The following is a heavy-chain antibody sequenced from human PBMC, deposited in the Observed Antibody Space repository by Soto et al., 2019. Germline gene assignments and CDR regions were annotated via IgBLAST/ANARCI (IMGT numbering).Heavy chain of an antibody. J-gene: IGHJ5*02. CDR1: GYTFTSYA. V-gene: IGHV1-18*01. Sequence: QVQLVQSGAEVKKPGASVKVSCKASGYTFTSYAISWVRQAPGQGLEWMGWISAYNGNTNYAQKLQGRVTMTPDTTANTAYMELRSVRSDDTAVYYSARDSPPNYLWGQGTLVTVPS. CDR2: ISAYNGNT. D-gene: IGHD7-27*01. CDR3: ARDSPPNYL.